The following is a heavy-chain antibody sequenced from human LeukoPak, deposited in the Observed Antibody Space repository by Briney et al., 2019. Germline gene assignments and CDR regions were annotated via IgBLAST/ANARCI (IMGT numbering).Heavy chain of an antibody. V-gene: IGHV4-4*07. Sequence: PSETLSLTCTVSGGSISSYYWSWIRQPAGKGLEWIGRIYTSGGTTYNPSLKSRVTMSVDTSKTQFSLKLSSVTAADTAVYYCARRPITIFGVVIIAPPQLVSWFDPWGQGTLVTVSS. D-gene: IGHD3-3*01. J-gene: IGHJ5*02. CDR2: IYTSGGT. CDR1: GGSISSYY. CDR3: ARRPITIFGVVIIAPPQLVSWFDP.